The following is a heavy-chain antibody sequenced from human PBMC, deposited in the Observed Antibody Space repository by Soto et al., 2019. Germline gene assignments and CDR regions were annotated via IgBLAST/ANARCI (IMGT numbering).Heavy chain of an antibody. Sequence: TLSLTCTVSGGFISSYYWSWIRQSPGKGLELIGYIHHTGSTNYNPSLKSRVTMSLDTSRNQFSLKLYSVTTADTAVYYCARSIDSSGFYFSNCWGQGTLVTVSS. V-gene: IGHV4-59*01. J-gene: IGHJ4*02. CDR2: IHHTGST. D-gene: IGHD3-22*01. CDR1: GGFISSYY. CDR3: ARSIDSSGFYFSNC.